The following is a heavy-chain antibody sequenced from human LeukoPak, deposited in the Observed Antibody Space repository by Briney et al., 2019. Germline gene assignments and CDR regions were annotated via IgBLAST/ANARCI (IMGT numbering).Heavy chain of an antibody. J-gene: IGHJ4*02. V-gene: IGHV3-74*01. Sequence: GGSLRLSCAASGFTFSDYWMHWVRQAPGKGLEWVSGTNEDGSRTAYADSVKGRFSSSRDNAKNSLYLQMNSLRAEDTAVYYCASGGGSSSWSDYWGQGTLVTVSS. CDR3: ASGGGSSSWSDY. CDR2: TNEDGSRT. CDR1: GFTFSDYW. D-gene: IGHD6-13*01.